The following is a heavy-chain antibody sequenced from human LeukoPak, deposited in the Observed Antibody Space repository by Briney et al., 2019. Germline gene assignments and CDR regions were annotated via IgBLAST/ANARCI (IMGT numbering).Heavy chain of an antibody. V-gene: IGHV3-74*01. CDR2: INNDGSGT. D-gene: IGHD6-13*01. Sequence: GGSLRLSCAASGFTFSSYWMHWVRQAPGKGPVWVSRINNDGSGTTYADPVKGRFTISRDDAKNTLYLQMNSLRAEDTAVYYCARAPYSNTYAFDIWGQGTMVTVSS. CDR1: GFTFSSYW. J-gene: IGHJ3*02. CDR3: ARAPYSNTYAFDI.